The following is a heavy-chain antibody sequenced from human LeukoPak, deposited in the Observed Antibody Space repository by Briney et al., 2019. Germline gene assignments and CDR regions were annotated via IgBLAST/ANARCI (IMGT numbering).Heavy chain of an antibody. V-gene: IGHV3-23*01. D-gene: IGHD6-25*01. J-gene: IGHJ4*02. Sequence: GGSLRLSCAASGFAFNNYVMTWVRQAPGKGLDWFSAISGSGDSTYYADSVKGRFTISRDSSKSTMYLQMTSLIAEDTAVYYCAKGSGTSRPYYLDYWGRGTLVTVSS. CDR1: GFAFNNYV. CDR2: ISGSGDST. CDR3: AKGSGTSRPYYLDY.